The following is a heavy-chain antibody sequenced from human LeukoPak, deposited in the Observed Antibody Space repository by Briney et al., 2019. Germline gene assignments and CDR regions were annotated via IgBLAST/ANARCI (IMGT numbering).Heavy chain of an antibody. Sequence: GASVKVSRKASGYTFTGYYMHWVRQAPGQGLEWMGWINPNSGGTNYAQKFQGRVTMTRDTSISTAYMELSRLRSDDTAVYYCARNTIFGVVRDTRYYYYYYMDVWGKGTTVTVSS. V-gene: IGHV1-2*02. J-gene: IGHJ6*03. CDR1: GYTFTGYY. CDR3: ARNTIFGVVRDTRYYYYYYMDV. CDR2: INPNSGGT. D-gene: IGHD3-3*01.